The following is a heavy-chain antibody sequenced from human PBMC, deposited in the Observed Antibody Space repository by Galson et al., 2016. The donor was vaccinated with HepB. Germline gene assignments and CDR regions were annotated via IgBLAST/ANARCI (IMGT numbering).Heavy chain of an antibody. D-gene: IGHD6-13*01. V-gene: IGHV3-53*01. Sequence: SLRLSCAASGLIVSSNYMTWVRQAPGKGLEWVSLIFTGGSTYYADSVRGRFTISRDNSRNTVYLQMHNLRAEYTAVYFCAKDVTLGLGSGWYYAAFDVWGRGTMVTVSS. CDR2: IFTGGST. CDR1: GLIVSSNY. CDR3: AKDVTLGLGSGWYYAAFDV. J-gene: IGHJ3*01.